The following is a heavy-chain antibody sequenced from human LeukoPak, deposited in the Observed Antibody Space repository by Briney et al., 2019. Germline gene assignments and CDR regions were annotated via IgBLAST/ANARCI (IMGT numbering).Heavy chain of an antibody. CDR2: IYTSGST. Sequence: SETLSLTCTVSGGSISSSSYYWGWIRQPPGKGLEWIGRIYTSGSTNYNPSLKSRVTISVDTSKNQFSLKLSSVTAADTAVYYCARGTAFDIWGQGTMVTVSS. CDR3: ARGTAFDI. CDR1: GGSISSSSYY. J-gene: IGHJ3*02. V-gene: IGHV4-39*07.